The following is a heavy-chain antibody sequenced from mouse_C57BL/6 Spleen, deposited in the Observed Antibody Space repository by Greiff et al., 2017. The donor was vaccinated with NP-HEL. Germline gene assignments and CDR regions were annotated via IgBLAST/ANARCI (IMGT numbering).Heavy chain of an antibody. J-gene: IGHJ4*01. V-gene: IGHV5-17*01. CDR1: GFTFSDYG. CDR3: ARVYYGSSQGAMDY. CDR2: ISSGSSTI. D-gene: IGHD1-1*01. Sequence: EVKLVESGGGLVKPGGSLKLSCAASGFTFSDYGMHWVRQAPEQGLEWVAYISSGSSTIYYADTVKGRFTISRDNAKNTLFLQMTSLRSEDTAMYYCARVYYGSSQGAMDYWGQGTSVTVSS.